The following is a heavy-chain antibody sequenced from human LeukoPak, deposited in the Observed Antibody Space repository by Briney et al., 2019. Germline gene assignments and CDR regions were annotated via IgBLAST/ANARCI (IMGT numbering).Heavy chain of an antibody. J-gene: IGHJ6*03. V-gene: IGHV1-18*01. CDR2: ISAYNGNT. Sequence: GASVKVSCKASGYTFTSYGISWVRQAPGQGLEWMGWISAYNGNTNYAQKLQGRVTMTRDTSTSTVYMELSSLRSEDTAVYYCAREVSGYMDVWGKGTTVTISS. CDR1: GYTFTSYG. CDR3: AREVSGYMDV. D-gene: IGHD3-10*01.